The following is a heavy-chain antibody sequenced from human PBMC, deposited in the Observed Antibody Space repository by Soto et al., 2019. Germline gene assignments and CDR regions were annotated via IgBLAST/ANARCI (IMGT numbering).Heavy chain of an antibody. Sequence: PSETLSLTCTVSGGSIGSSVYFWSWIRQPPGKGLEWIGFISYTGSTYYNPSLESRVTISVDTSKNQFSLKVSSVTAADTAMYYCARLGGYCSGTSCYGYYGMDVWGQGTTVTVSS. CDR3: ARLGGYCSGTSCYGYYGMDV. CDR2: ISYTGST. J-gene: IGHJ6*02. V-gene: IGHV4-39*01. CDR1: GGSIGSSVYF. D-gene: IGHD2-2*01.